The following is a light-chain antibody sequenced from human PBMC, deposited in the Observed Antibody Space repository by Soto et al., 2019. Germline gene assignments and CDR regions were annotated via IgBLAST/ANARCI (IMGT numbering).Light chain of an antibody. V-gene: IGLV2-11*01. CDR1: SSDVGTYNY. CDR2: DVS. CDR3: CSYAGSTPYV. Sequence: QSALTQPRSVSGPPGQSVSISCSGTSSDVGTYNYVSWYQQHPGKAPKLMIYDVSKRPSGVPDRFSGSKSGNTASLTISGLRAEDEADYYCCSYAGSTPYVFGTGTKVTVL. J-gene: IGLJ1*01.